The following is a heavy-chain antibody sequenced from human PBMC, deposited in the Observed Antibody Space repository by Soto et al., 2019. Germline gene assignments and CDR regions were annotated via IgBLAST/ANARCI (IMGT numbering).Heavy chain of an antibody. D-gene: IGHD3-9*01. Sequence: GGSLRLSCAASGFTFSNAWMSWVRQAPGKGLEWVGRIKSKTDGGTTDYPAPVKGRFTISRDDSKNTLYLQMNSLKPEDTAVFYCTTVGRLRNFDWFLRYFRHWGQGTLVTLSS. CDR2: IKSKTDGGTT. CDR1: GFTFSNAW. J-gene: IGHJ1*01. CDR3: TTVGRLRNFDWFLRYFRH. V-gene: IGHV3-15*01.